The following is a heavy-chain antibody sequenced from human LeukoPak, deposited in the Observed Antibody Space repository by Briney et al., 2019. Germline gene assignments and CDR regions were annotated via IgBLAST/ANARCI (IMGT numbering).Heavy chain of an antibody. CDR3: ARVEGNNWFDP. Sequence: SETLSLTCTVSGGSISSYYWGWIRQPPGKGLEWIGSIYYSGSTYYNPSLKSRVTISVDTSKNQFSLKLSSVTAADTAVYYCARVEGNNWFDPWGQGTLVTVSP. CDR1: GGSISSYY. J-gene: IGHJ5*02. V-gene: IGHV4-39*07. CDR2: IYYSGST. D-gene: IGHD3-10*01.